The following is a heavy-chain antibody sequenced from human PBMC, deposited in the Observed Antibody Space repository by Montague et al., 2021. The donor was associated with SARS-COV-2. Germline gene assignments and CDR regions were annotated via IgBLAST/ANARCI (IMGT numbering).Heavy chain of an antibody. D-gene: IGHD3-22*01. CDR2: INHGGVT. J-gene: IGHJ4*02. V-gene: IGHV4-34*01. CDR1: GGSFNDYY. CDR3: ARGHQGVAMIVVVMIGAEYSLDY. Sequence: SETLSLTCAVYGGSFNDYYWSWIRQPPGKGLEWIGEINHGGVTNYSPSLKSRVTISADTSKNQFSLKLKSVTAADTANYYCARGHQGVAMIVVVMIGAEYSLDYWGQGGRVTVSS.